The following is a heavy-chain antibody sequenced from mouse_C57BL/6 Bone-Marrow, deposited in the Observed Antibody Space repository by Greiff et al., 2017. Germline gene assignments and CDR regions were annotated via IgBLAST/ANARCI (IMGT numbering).Heavy chain of an antibody. Sequence: VQLQQPGAELVKPGASVKLSCKASGYTFTSYWMHWVKQRPGRGLEGIGRIDPNSGGTKYNEKFKSKATLTVDKPSSTAYMQLSSLTSEDSAVYYCARKAHYGSSSDWYFDVWGTGTTVTVSS. CDR1: GYTFTSYW. V-gene: IGHV1-72*01. J-gene: IGHJ1*03. D-gene: IGHD1-1*01. CDR2: IDPNSGGT. CDR3: ARKAHYGSSSDWYFDV.